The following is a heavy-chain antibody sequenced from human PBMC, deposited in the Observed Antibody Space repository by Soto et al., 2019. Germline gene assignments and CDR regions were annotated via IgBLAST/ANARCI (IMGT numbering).Heavy chain of an antibody. Sequence: QVQLVQSGAEVKRPGASVTVSCQAFGYTFTSYGLSWVRQAPGQGLEWMGWLSANNGNTNYALKLQGRVTMPTDTPTSTAYMELRRLRSDDTAVYYCARDRGSYALDYWGQGTLGTVSS. J-gene: IGHJ4*02. V-gene: IGHV1-18*01. CDR3: ARDRGSYALDY. CDR2: LSANNGNT. CDR1: GYTFTSYG. D-gene: IGHD1-26*01.